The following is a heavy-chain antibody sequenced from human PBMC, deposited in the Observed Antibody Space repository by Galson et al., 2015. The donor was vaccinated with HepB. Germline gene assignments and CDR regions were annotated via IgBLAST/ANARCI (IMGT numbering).Heavy chain of an antibody. D-gene: IGHD3-9*01. V-gene: IGHV1-18*04. CDR3: ARAPTSFDILAGMGAFDI. CDR1: GYTFSSYD. Sequence: SVKVSCKASGYTFSSYDVSWIRQAPGQGLEWMGWTSSKNGNTDYARRFQDRLTMTTDTSTATAYMELRGLRSDDTAVYYCARAPTSFDILAGMGAFDIWGQGTVVVVSS. CDR2: TSSKNGNT. J-gene: IGHJ3*02.